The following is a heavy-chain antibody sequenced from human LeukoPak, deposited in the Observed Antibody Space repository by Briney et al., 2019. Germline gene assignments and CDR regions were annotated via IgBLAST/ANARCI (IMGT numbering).Heavy chain of an antibody. D-gene: IGHD6-13*01. CDR1: GFTFSSYA. CDR2: ISYDGSNK. J-gene: IGHJ4*02. Sequence: GGSLRLSCAASGFTFSSYAMHWVRQAPGKGLEWVAVISYDGSNKYYADSVKGRFTISRDNSKNTLYLQMNSLRAEDTAVYYCARDGSSWYFDYWGQGTLVTVSS. V-gene: IGHV3-30-3*01. CDR3: ARDGSSWYFDY.